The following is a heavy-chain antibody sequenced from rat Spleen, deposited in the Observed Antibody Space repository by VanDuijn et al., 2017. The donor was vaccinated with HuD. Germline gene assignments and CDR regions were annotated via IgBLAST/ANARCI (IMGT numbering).Heavy chain of an antibody. J-gene: IGHJ2*01. V-gene: IGHV5-7*01. Sequence: EVQLVESGGGLVQPGRSLKLSCAASGFTLSDYNMAWVRQAPRKGLEWVATITNTGGSTYYPDSVKGRFTISRDNAKSTLSLQMDSLRSEDTATYYCARRHYGYTDYFDYWGQGVMVTVSS. D-gene: IGHD1-9*01. CDR1: GFTLSDYN. CDR3: ARRHYGYTDYFDY. CDR2: ITNTGGST.